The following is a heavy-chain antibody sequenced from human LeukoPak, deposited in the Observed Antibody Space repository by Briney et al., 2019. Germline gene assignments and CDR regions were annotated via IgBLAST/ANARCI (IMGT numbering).Heavy chain of an antibody. J-gene: IGHJ6*03. CDR2: IIPIFGTA. CDR1: GGTFSSYA. V-gene: IGHV1-69*13. D-gene: IGHD2-2*01. Sequence: SVKVSCKASGGTFSSYAISWVRQAPGQGLEWMGGIIPIFGTANYAQKFQGRVTITADESTSTAYMELSSLRSEDTAVYYCARGAENIVVVPSRGYYYYYMDVWGKGTTVTVSS. CDR3: ARGAENIVVVPSRGYYYYYMDV.